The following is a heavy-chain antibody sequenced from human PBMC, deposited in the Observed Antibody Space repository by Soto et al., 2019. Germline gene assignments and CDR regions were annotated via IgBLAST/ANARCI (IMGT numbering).Heavy chain of an antibody. Sequence: QVQLVQSGAEVKKPGASVKVSCKASGYTFTGYYMHWVRQAPGQGLEWMGWINPNSGGTNYAQKFQGWVTMTRDTSISTAYMGLSRLRSDDTAVYYCARGGTTIGGSDAFDIWGQGTMVTVSS. V-gene: IGHV1-2*04. D-gene: IGHD3-10*02. CDR2: INPNSGGT. J-gene: IGHJ3*02. CDR1: GYTFTGYY. CDR3: ARGGTTIGGSDAFDI.